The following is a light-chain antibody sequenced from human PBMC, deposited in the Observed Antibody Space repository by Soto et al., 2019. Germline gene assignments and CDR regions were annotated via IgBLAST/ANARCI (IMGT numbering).Light chain of an antibody. CDR2: DVS. J-gene: IGLJ1*01. CDR3: CSYAGSHTFV. V-gene: IGLV2-11*01. Sequence: QSVLTQPRSVSESPGQSVTSSCTGTSSDVGGYNFVSWYQQYPGKASKFMIYDVSKRPSGVPDHFSGSKSGNTASLTISGLLAEDAADYYCCSYAGSHTFVSGTGTKVTVL. CDR1: SSDVGGYNF.